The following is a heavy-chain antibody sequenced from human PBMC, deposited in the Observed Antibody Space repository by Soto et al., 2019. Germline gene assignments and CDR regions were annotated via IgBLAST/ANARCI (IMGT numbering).Heavy chain of an antibody. CDR3: AKSENYDFWTGYSHYFDP. CDR2: LSGSGTST. CDR1: YG. J-gene: IGHJ5*02. D-gene: IGHD3-3*01. V-gene: IGHV3-23*01. Sequence: YGMSWVRQAPGKGLEWVSSLSGSGTSTYYADSVKGRFTISRDNSENTLYLQMSSLRADDTALYYCAKSENYDFWTGYSHYFDPWGQGTPVTVSS.